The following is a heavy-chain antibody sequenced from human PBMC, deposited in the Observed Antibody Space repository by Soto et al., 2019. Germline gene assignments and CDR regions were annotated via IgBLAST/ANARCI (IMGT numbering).Heavy chain of an antibody. V-gene: IGHV4-4*02. CDR2: IYHSGST. J-gene: IGHJ5*02. CDR3: ARVGVCISTSCPGDNWFDP. Sequence: TSETLSLTCAVSGGSISSSNWWSWVRQPPGKGLEWIGEIYHSGSTNYNPSLKSRVTISVDKSKNQFSLKLSSVTAADTAVYYCARVGVCISTSCPGDNWFDPWGQGTLVTVS. D-gene: IGHD2-2*01. CDR1: GGSISSSNW.